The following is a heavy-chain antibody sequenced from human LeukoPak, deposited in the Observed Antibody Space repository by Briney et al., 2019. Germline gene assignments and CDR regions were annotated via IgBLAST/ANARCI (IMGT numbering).Heavy chain of an antibody. J-gene: IGHJ4*02. CDR1: GGTFSSYA. D-gene: IGHD2-15*01. Sequence: ASVKVSCKASGGTFSSYAISWVRQAPGQALEWMGRIIPIFGIANYAQKFQGRVTITADKSTSTAYMELSSLRSEDTAVYYCASGLGYCSGGSCYAPGDWGQGTLVTVSS. V-gene: IGHV1-69*04. CDR2: IIPIFGIA. CDR3: ASGLGYCSGGSCYAPGD.